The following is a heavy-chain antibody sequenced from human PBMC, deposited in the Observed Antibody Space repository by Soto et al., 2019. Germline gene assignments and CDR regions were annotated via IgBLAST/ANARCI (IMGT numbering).Heavy chain of an antibody. CDR1: GFTFSSYG. CDR2: INWNGGST. CDR3: AREFVPAAGYYYYYGMDV. J-gene: IGHJ6*02. V-gene: IGHV3-20*04. D-gene: IGHD2-2*01. Sequence: GGSLRLYCAASGFTFSSYGMHWVRQAPDKGLEWVSGINWNGGSTGYADSVKGRFTISRDNAKTSLYLQMNSLRAEDTALYYCAREFVPAAGYYYYYGMDVWGQGTTVTVSS.